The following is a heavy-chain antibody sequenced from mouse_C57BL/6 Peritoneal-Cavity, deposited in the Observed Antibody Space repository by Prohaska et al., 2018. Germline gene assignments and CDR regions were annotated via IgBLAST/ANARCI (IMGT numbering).Heavy chain of an antibody. V-gene: IGHV1-84*01. D-gene: IGHD1-1*01. CDR3: ARQSGSYDGSSDWYFDV. CDR2: IYPGSGNT. Sequence: QIQLQQSGPELVKPGASVKISCKASGYTFTDYYINCVKQRPGQGLEWIGWIYPGSGNTKYNEKFKGKATLNVDKFSSTVYMQLSSLTSEESAVYFCARQSGSYDGSSDWYFDVWGTGTTVTVSS. J-gene: IGHJ1*03. CDR1: GYTFTDYY.